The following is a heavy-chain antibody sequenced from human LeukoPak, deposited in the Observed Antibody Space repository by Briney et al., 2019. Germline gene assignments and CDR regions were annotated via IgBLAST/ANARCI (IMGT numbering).Heavy chain of an antibody. J-gene: IGHJ4*02. CDR2: IYYSGST. V-gene: IGHV4-39*07. Sequence: PSETLSLTCTVSGGSISSGSYYWGWIRQPPGKGLEWIGSIYYSGSTYYNPSLKSRVTISVDTSKNQFSLKLSSVTAADTAVYYCAREVAGGYSYVDYWGQGTLVTVSS. CDR3: AREVAGGYSYVDY. D-gene: IGHD5-18*01. CDR1: GGSISSGSYY.